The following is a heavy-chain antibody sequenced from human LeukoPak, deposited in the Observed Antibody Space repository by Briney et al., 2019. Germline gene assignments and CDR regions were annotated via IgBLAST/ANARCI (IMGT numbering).Heavy chain of an antibody. Sequence: GGSLKLSCAASGFTFSSYSMNWVRQAPGKGLERVSYISSSSSTIYYADSVKGRFTISRDNAKNSLYLQMNSLRAEDTAVYYCARGASGWYGWGQGTLVTVSS. CDR3: ARGASGWYG. CDR2: ISSSSSTI. V-gene: IGHV3-48*01. D-gene: IGHD6-19*01. J-gene: IGHJ4*02. CDR1: GFTFSSYS.